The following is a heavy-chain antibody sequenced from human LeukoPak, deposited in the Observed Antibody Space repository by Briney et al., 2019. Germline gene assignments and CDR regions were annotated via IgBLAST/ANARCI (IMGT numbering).Heavy chain of an antibody. CDR3: ARDRGAYYYGMDV. CDR2: INPNTGGT. Sequence: ASVKVSCKASGYTFTGYYTHWVRQAPGQGLEWMGWINPNTGGTNYAQKFQGRVTMTRDTSISTAYMELIRLRSDDTAVYYCARDRGAYYYGMDVWGQGTTVTVSS. J-gene: IGHJ6*02. CDR1: GYTFTGYY. V-gene: IGHV1-2*02.